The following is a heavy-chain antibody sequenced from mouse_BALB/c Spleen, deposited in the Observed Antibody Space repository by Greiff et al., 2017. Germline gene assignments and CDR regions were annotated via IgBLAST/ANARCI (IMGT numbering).Heavy chain of an antibody. Sequence: VQLQQSGPELVKPGASVKISCKASGYTFTDYNMHWVKQSHGKSLEWIGYIYPYNGGTGYNQKFKSKATLTVDKSSSTAYMQLSSLTSEDSAVYYCARGILREYYFDYWGQGTTLTVSS. J-gene: IGHJ2*01. D-gene: IGHD1-1*01. CDR1: GYTFTDYN. CDR2: IYPYNGGT. CDR3: ARGILREYYFDY. V-gene: IGHV1S29*02.